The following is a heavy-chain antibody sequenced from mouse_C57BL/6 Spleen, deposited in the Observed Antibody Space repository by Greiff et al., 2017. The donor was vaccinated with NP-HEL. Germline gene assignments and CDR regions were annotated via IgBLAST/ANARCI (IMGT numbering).Heavy chain of an antibody. J-gene: IGHJ2*01. V-gene: IGHV5-17*01. CDR1: GFTFSDYG. D-gene: IGHD3-1*01. CDR2: ISSGSSTI. CDR3: ARTGYGLDY. Sequence: EVKLMESGGGLVKPGGSLKLSCAASGFTFSDYGMHWVRQAPAKGLEWVAYISSGSSTIYYADTVKGRFTISRDNAKNTLFLQMTSLRSEDTAMYYCARTGYGLDYWGQGTTLTVSA.